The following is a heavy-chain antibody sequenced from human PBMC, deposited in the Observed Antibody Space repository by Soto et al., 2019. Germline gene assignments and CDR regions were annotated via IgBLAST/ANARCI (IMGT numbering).Heavy chain of an antibody. CDR2: ISAYNGNT. CDR1: GLAVPSCG. D-gene: IGHD6-6*01. Sequence: LSREECGLAVPSCGRSWVRQAPSQGREWMGWISAYNGNTNYAQKLQGRVTMTTDTSTSTAYMELRSLRSDDTAVYYCARCHSSSRDHDYYYVMDVWGNGNTVPVSP. CDR3: ARCHSSSRDHDYYYVMDV. V-gene: IGHV1-18*04. J-gene: IGHJ6*04.